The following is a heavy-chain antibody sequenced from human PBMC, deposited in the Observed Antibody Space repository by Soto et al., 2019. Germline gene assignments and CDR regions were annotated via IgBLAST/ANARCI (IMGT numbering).Heavy chain of an antibody. CDR1: GGTFSSYT. Sequence: QVQLVQSGAEVKKPGSSVKVSCKASGGTFSSYTISWVRQAPGQGLEWMGRIIPILGIANYAQKFHGRVTITADKSTSTAYMELSSLISEDTAVYYCARDQTNGDLDYWGQGTLVTVSS. V-gene: IGHV1-69*08. CDR2: IIPILGIA. J-gene: IGHJ4*02. CDR3: ARDQTNGDLDY. D-gene: IGHD4-17*01.